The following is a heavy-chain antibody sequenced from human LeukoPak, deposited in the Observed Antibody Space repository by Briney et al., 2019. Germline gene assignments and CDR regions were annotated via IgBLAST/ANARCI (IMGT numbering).Heavy chain of an antibody. Sequence: SETLSLTCAVYGGSFRGYYWSWIRQTPGKGLEWIGEIGHSGSTNDNPSLKSRVTISVDTSKNQFSLKLSSVTAADTAVYYCAAQYSGYVRLDYWGQGTLVTVAS. D-gene: IGHD5-12*01. CDR2: IGHSGST. CDR1: GGSFRGYY. J-gene: IGHJ4*02. CDR3: AAQYSGYVRLDY. V-gene: IGHV4-34*01.